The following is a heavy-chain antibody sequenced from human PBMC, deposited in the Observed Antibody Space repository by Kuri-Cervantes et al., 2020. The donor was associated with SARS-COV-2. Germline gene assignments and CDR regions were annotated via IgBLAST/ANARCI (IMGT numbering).Heavy chain of an antibody. CDR3: AAPYSGSYYWGFDY. Sequence: SVKVSCKASGGTFSSYAISWVRQAPGQGLEWMGGIIPIFGTANYAQKFQGRVTITADESTSTAYMELSSLRSEDTAVYYCAAPYSGSYYWGFDYWGHGTLVNVAS. J-gene: IGHJ4*01. V-gene: IGHV1-69*13. CDR1: GGTFSSYA. CDR2: IIPIFGTA. D-gene: IGHD1-26*01.